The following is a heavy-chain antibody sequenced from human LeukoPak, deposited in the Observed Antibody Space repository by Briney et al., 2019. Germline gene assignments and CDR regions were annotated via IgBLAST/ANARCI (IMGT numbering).Heavy chain of an antibody. CDR1: GYTLTELS. CDR2: FDPEDGET. V-gene: IGHV1-24*01. Sequence: ASVKVSCKVSGYTLTELSMHWVRQAPGKGVEWMGGFDPEDGETIYAQKFQGRVTMTEDTSTDTAYMELSSLRSEDTAVYYCATGGYNWNDVAGWFDPWGQGTLVTVSS. J-gene: IGHJ5*02. D-gene: IGHD1-1*01. CDR3: ATGGYNWNDVAGWFDP.